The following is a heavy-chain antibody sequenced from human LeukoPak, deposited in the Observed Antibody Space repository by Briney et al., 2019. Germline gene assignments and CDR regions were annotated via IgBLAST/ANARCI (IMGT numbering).Heavy chain of an antibody. CDR1: GIPFRNHY. D-gene: IGHD3-3*01. Sequence: LRLSCAASGIPFRNHYMSWIRQPPGKGLEWIGEINHSGSTNYNPSLKSRVTISVDTSKNQFSLKLSSVTAADTAVYYCATIRALWSGYPNTNYYYYYGMDVWGQGTTVTVSS. CDR2: INHSGST. J-gene: IGHJ6*02. V-gene: IGHV4-34*01. CDR3: ATIRALWSGYPNTNYYYYYGMDV.